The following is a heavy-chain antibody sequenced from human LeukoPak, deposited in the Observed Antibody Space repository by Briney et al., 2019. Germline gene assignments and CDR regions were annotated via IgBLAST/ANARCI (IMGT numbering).Heavy chain of an antibody. CDR3: AKRPSGSGSYSGYFDY. CDR1: GFTFSSYA. V-gene: IGHV3-23*01. D-gene: IGHD3-10*01. CDR2: ISGSGGST. Sequence: TGGSLRLSCAASGFTFSSYAMSWVRQAPGKGLEWVSAISGSGGSTYYADSVKGRFTISRDNSKNTLYLQMNSLRAEDTAVYYCAKRPSGSGSYSGYFDYWGQGALVTVSS. J-gene: IGHJ4*02.